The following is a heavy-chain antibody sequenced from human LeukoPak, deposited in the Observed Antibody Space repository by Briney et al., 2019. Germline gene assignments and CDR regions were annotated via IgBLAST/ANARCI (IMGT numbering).Heavy chain of an antibody. Sequence: PGGSLRLSCAASGFTFSGYDMHWVRQPTGKGLEWVSAIGIAGDTYYPGSVKGRFTMSRENAKNSLYLQMNSLRAEDTAVYYCARIPCTTTCHYDYWGQGTLVTVSS. CDR2: IGIAGDT. CDR1: GFTFSGYD. D-gene: IGHD2-2*01. J-gene: IGHJ4*02. V-gene: IGHV3-13*04. CDR3: ARIPCTTTCHYDY.